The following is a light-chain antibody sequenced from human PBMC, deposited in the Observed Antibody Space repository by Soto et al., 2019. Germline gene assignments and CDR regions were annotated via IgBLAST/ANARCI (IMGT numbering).Light chain of an antibody. J-gene: IGKJ3*01. CDR3: QHYDNLPPFT. CDR2: DAS. CDR1: QDISNY. V-gene: IGKV1-33*01. Sequence: DIQMTQSPSSLSASVGDRVTITCQASQDISNYLNWYQQKPGKAPKLLIYDASNLETGVPSRFSGSGSGTDFSFPISSLQPEDFATYYCQHYDNLPPFTFGPGTKVDIK.